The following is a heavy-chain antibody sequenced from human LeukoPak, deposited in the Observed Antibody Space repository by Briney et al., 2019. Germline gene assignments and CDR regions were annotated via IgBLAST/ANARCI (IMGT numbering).Heavy chain of an antibody. CDR1: GFTSSTYS. CDR2: ISGSGGST. J-gene: IGHJ4*02. Sequence: GGSLRFSCEASGFTSSTYSMNWVRQAPGKGLEWVSGISGSGGSTYYADSVKGRFTISRDNSKNTLYLQMNSLRVEDTAVYYCAKELSGWYGYFDYWGQGTLVTVSS. D-gene: IGHD6-19*01. CDR3: AKELSGWYGYFDY. V-gene: IGHV3-23*01.